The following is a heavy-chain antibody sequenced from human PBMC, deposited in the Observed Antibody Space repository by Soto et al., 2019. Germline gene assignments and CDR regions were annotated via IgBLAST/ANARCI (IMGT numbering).Heavy chain of an antibody. CDR2: IFYRGTT. D-gene: IGHD2-15*01. CDR1: GDSIRRGAY. CDR3: AGIVVEEAAQFDH. Sequence: SETLSLTCTVSGDSIRRGAYWGWIRQPPGKGLEWIGYIFYRGTTFYNPSLRSRVTISQDTSKNQFSLNLSAVTAADTAIYFCAGIVVEEAAQFDHWGQGTLVTVSS. J-gene: IGHJ4*02. V-gene: IGHV4-31*03.